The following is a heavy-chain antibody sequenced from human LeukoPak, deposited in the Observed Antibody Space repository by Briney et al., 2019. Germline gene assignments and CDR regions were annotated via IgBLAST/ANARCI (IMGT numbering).Heavy chain of an antibody. CDR1: GFSFSSYG. D-gene: IGHD3-22*01. CDR2: ISYDGNTI. J-gene: IGHJ3*02. CDR3: ARSEVNTFDI. Sequence: GRSLRLSCAASGFSFSSYGMHWVRQAPGKGLVWLTVISYDGNTIYYADSVKGRFTISRDNAKNSLYLQMNSLRAEDTAVYYCARSEVNTFDIWGQGTMVTVSS. V-gene: IGHV3-30*03.